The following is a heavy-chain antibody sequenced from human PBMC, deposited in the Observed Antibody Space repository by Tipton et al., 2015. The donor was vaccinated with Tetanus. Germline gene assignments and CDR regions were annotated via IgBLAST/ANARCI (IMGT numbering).Heavy chain of an antibody. CDR3: VTVNFPNYYHYGMDV. J-gene: IGHJ6*02. CDR2: INQRGT. Sequence: GLVKPSETLSLTCEVSGGSSSSFYWSWIRQPPGGGLEWIGEINQRGTTYNPSLNRRATISVDSSATQLSLIITSVTAADAAVYYCVTVNFPNYYHYGMDVWGQGTTVTVSS. V-gene: IGHV4-34*01. CDR1: GGSSSSFY. D-gene: IGHD1-1*01.